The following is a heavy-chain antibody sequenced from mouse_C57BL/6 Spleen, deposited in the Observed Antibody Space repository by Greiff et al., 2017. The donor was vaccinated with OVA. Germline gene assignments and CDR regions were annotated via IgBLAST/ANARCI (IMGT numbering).Heavy chain of an antibody. CDR2: ISSGGSYT. CDR1: GFTFSSYG. Sequence: EVKLMESGGDLVKPGGSLKLSCAASGFTFSSYGMSWVRQTPDKRLEWVATISSGGSYTYYPDSVKGRFTISRDNAKNTLYLQMSSLKSEDTAMYYCARQSGNYEGAMDYWGQGTSVTVSS. CDR3: ARQSGNYEGAMDY. J-gene: IGHJ4*01. D-gene: IGHD2-1*01. V-gene: IGHV5-6*01.